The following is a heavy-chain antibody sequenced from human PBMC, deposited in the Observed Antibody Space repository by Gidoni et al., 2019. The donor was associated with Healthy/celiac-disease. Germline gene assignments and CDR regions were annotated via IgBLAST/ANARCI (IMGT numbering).Heavy chain of an antibody. CDR1: GFTFSSYA. D-gene: IGHD3-22*01. J-gene: IGHJ4*02. Sequence: EVQLLESGGGLVQPGGSLRLSCAASGFTFSSYAMSWGRQAPGKGLEWVSAISGSGGSTYYADSVKGRFTISRDNSKNTLYLQMNSLRAEDTAVYYCAKDLGYYDSSGYYGYWGQGTLVTVSS. CDR3: AKDLGYYDSSGYYGY. CDR2: ISGSGGST. V-gene: IGHV3-23*01.